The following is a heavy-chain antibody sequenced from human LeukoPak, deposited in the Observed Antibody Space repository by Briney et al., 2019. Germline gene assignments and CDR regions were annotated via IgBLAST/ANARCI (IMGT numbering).Heavy chain of an antibody. V-gene: IGHV1-69*06. CDR2: IIPIFDTA. CDR3: ASEPPFYDILTAYSPYP. D-gene: IGHD3-9*01. CDR1: GGTFSSYA. Sequence: ASVKVSCKASGGTFSSYAISWVRQAPGQGLEWMGGIIPIFDTANHAQKFQGRVTITADKSTSTAYMELSSLRSEDTAVYYCASEPPFYDILTAYSPYPWGQGTLVTVSS. J-gene: IGHJ5*02.